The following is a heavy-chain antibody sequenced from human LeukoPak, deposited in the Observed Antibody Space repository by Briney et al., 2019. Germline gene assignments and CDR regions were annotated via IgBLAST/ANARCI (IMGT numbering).Heavy chain of an antibody. CDR3: ARWSDYYDSSFYQYYFDY. Sequence: ASVNVSCKASGYTFSSYGISWVRQAPGQGLECMGWISAYNGKTNYAQKFQGRVTMTTDTSTRTAYMELRSLRSDDTAVYYCARWSDYYDSSFYQYYFDYWGQGTLVTVSS. J-gene: IGHJ4*02. CDR2: ISAYNGKT. CDR1: GYTFSSYG. D-gene: IGHD3-22*01. V-gene: IGHV1-18*01.